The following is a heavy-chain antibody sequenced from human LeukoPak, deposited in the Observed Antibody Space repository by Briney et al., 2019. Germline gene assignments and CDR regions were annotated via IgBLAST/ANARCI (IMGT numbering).Heavy chain of an antibody. V-gene: IGHV1-18*04. CDR1: GCTFTGYY. CDR2: ISGYNGNT. D-gene: IGHD3-22*01. Sequence: ASVKVSCKASGCTFTGYYMHWVRQAPGQGLEWMGWISGYNGNTNYAQKLQGRVTMTTDTSTSTAYMELRSLKSDDTAVYYCASLKNYYDSSGYLVTDAFDIWGQGTMVTVSS. CDR3: ASLKNYYDSSGYLVTDAFDI. J-gene: IGHJ3*02.